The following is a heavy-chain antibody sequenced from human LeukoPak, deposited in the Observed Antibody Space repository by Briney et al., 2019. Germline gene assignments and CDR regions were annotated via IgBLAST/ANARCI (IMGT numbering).Heavy chain of an antibody. Sequence: GGSLRLSCEASGVTFSNAWMNWGRQAPGKGLEWVGRIKSKIDGGTTDYAAPVKCRFTISRDDSKNTLYLQMNSLKTEDTAVYYWTTAMTYTAMLPGYYFDYWGQGTLVTVSS. CDR2: IKSKIDGGTT. CDR1: GVTFSNAW. J-gene: IGHJ4*02. CDR3: TTAMTYTAMLPGYYFDY. V-gene: IGHV3-15*01. D-gene: IGHD5-18*01.